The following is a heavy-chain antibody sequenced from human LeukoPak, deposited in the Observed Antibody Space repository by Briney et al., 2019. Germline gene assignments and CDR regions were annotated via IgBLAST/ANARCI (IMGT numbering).Heavy chain of an antibody. CDR1: GGSFSGYY. CDR2: INYSGVT. D-gene: IGHD2-15*01. CDR3: AIYSSSSGRIDP. Sequence: SETLSLTCAVYGGSFSGYYWSWIRQPPGKGLEWIAGINYSGVTHYNPSLKSRVTISVDTSKNHFSLNLSSVTAADTAVYYCAIYSSSSGRIDPWGQGTLVTVSS. J-gene: IGHJ5*02. V-gene: IGHV4-34*01.